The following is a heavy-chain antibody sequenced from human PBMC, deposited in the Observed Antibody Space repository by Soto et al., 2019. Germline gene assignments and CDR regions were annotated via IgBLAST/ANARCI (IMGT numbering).Heavy chain of an antibody. CDR1: TNTFTTYF. CDR2: IYPSGGIT. V-gene: IGHV1-46*01. Sequence: QDLLVQSGAEVKKPGASVKVSCRTSTNTFTTYFIHWVRQAPGQGLEWMGMIYPSGGITDYAQSFQDRFTMTRDTSTSTVYMELRSLRSQDTAVYYCATLSSGPRDDLWGQGTLVTVSS. CDR3: ATLSSGPRDDL. J-gene: IGHJ5*02. D-gene: IGHD3-22*01.